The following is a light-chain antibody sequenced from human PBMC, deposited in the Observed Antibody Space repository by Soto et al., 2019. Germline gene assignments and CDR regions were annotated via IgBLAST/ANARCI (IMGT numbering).Light chain of an antibody. V-gene: IGLV1-44*01. CDR3: AGWDDSPNGYV. J-gene: IGLJ1*01. CDR2: SND. CDR1: SSNIGTNT. Sequence: QSVLTQPPSASGTPGQSVTISCSGSSSNIGTNTVSWYQQLPGAAPKLLIHSNDQRPSGVPDRFSGSKSGTSASLAISGLQSEDEADYYCAGWDDSPNGYVFGTGTKVTVL.